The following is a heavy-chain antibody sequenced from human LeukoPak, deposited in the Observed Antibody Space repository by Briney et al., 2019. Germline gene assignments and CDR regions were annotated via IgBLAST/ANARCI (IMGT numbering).Heavy chain of an antibody. CDR3: ARGAPPRVSYDSSGCYFDY. J-gene: IGHJ4*02. V-gene: IGHV4-38-2*02. D-gene: IGHD3-22*01. Sequence: SETLSLTCTVSVYSISSGYYWGWIRQPPGKGLEWFGIIYYSGSTYYNPSLKSRVTISVDTSKNQFSLKLSSVTAADTAVYYCARGAPPRVSYDSSGCYFDYWGQGTLVTVSS. CDR2: IYYSGST. CDR1: VYSISSGYY.